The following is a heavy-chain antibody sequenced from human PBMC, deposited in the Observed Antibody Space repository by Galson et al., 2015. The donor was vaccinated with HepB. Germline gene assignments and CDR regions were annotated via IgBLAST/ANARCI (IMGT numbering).Heavy chain of an antibody. D-gene: IGHD6-19*01. CDR2: IYSGGST. CDR3: ARESISSGWMYNWFDP. J-gene: IGHJ5*02. V-gene: IGHV3-53*01. Sequence: PRLSCAASGFTVSSNYMSWVRQAPGKGLEWVSVIYSGGSTYYADSVKGRFTISRDNSKNTLYLQMNSLRAEDTAVYYCARESISSGWMYNWFDPWGQGTLVTVSS. CDR1: GFTVSSNY.